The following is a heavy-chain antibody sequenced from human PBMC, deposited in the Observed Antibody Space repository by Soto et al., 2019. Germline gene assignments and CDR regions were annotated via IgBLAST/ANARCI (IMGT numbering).Heavy chain of an antibody. CDR2: IYYSGST. D-gene: IGHD6-19*01. J-gene: IGHJ5*02. Sequence: SETLSLTCTVSGGSVGSGSYYWSWIRQPPGKGLEWIGYIYYSGSTNYNPSLKSRVTISVDTSKNQFSLKLSSVTAADTAVYYCARAVGSGNMKTLWWFDPWGQGTLVTVSS. CDR3: ARAVGSGNMKTLWWFDP. CDR1: GGSVGSGSYY. V-gene: IGHV4-61*01.